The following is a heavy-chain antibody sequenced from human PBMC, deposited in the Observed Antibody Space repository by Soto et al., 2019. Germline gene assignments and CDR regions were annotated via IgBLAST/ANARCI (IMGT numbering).Heavy chain of an antibody. D-gene: IGHD5-18*01. CDR1: GGTFRNHA. CDR2: IIPVLGVG. Sequence: QVQLVQSGAEVKKPGSSVRVSCKASGGTFRNHAISWVRQAPGQGLEWLGGIIPVLGVGDNAQNFEGRITITAASSTSTAYLELSSLRSEDTALYYCAREAGYTYGYVFDYWGQGTLVTVSS. J-gene: IGHJ4*02. V-gene: IGHV1-69*09. CDR3: AREAGYTYGYVFDY.